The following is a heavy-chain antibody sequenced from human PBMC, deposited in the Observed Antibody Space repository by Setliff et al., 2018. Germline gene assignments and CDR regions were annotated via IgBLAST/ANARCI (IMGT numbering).Heavy chain of an antibody. Sequence: SETLSLTCAVSGYSISSGYYWGWIRQPPGKGLEWIGYIYYSGSTNYNPSLKSRVTISVDTSKNQFSLKLNSVTAADTAVYYCARESRYYYDNLGTLDYWGQGTLVTVS. D-gene: IGHD3-22*01. CDR2: IYYSGST. V-gene: IGHV4-38-2*02. CDR1: GYSISSGYY. J-gene: IGHJ4*02. CDR3: ARESRYYYDNLGTLDY.